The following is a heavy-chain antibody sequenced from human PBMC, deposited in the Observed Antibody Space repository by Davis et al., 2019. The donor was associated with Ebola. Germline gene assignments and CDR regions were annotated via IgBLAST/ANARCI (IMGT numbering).Heavy chain of an antibody. V-gene: IGHV1-18*04. CDR2: INPHNGNT. CDR1: GYTFTSYG. J-gene: IGHJ5*02. Sequence: AASVKVSCKASGYTFTSYGITWVRQAPGQGLEWMGWINPHNGNTNYAQNVQGRVIMTTDTATTTAYMEVGSLRSDDTAVYYCARGKWFDPWGQGTLVSVTS. CDR3: ARGKWFDP.